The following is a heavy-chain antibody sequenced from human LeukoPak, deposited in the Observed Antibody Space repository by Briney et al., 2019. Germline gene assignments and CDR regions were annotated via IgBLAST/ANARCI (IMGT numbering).Heavy chain of an antibody. CDR2: INAGNGNT. V-gene: IGHV1-3*01. CDR3: ARVANSGSYSDY. D-gene: IGHD1-26*01. CDR1: GYTFTSYA. J-gene: IGHJ4*02. Sequence: AASVTVSRKASGYTFTSYAMHWVRQAPGQRLEWMGWINAGNGNTKYSQKFQGRVTITRDTSASTAYMELSSLRSEDTAVYYCARVANSGSYSDYWGQGTLVTVSS.